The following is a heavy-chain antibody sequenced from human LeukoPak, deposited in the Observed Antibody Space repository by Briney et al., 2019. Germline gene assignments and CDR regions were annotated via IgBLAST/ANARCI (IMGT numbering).Heavy chain of an antibody. Sequence: PSETPSLTCTVSAVSISSGSFYWSWIRQSAGKGLEWIGHVYSTGNTKYNPSLKSRATISADTSKNQISLRLRSVTAADTAMFYCARDGDAVSAAIAGAFDLWGRGTMVTVSS. D-gene: IGHD2-2*01. V-gene: IGHV4-61*09. J-gene: IGHJ3*01. CDR1: AVSISSGSFY. CDR2: VYSTGNT. CDR3: ARDGDAVSAAIAGAFDL.